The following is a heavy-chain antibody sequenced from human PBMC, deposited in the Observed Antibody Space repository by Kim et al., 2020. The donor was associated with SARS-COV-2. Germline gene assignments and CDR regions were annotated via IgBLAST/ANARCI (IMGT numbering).Heavy chain of an antibody. CDR2: INHSGST. Sequence: SETLSLTCAVYGGSFSGYYWSWIRQPPGKGLEWIGEINHSGSTNYNPSLKSRVTISVDTSKNQFSLKLSSVTAADTAVYYCARGTQQWLVRGPYYYYMDVWGKGTTVTVPS. D-gene: IGHD6-19*01. V-gene: IGHV4-34*01. CDR3: ARGTQQWLVRGPYYYYMDV. J-gene: IGHJ6*03. CDR1: GGSFSGYY.